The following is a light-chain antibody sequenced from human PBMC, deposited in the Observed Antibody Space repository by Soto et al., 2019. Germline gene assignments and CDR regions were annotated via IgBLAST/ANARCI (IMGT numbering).Light chain of an antibody. CDR2: LEGSGSY. CDR1: SGHSTYI. Sequence: QLVLTQSSSASASLGSSVKLTCTLSSGHSTYIIAWHQQRPGKAPRYLMKLEGSGSYNKGGGVPDRFSGSSSGADRYLTISNLQFEDEADYYCETWDSNIRVFGGGTKVTVL. V-gene: IGLV4-60*02. CDR3: ETWDSNIRV. J-gene: IGLJ3*02.